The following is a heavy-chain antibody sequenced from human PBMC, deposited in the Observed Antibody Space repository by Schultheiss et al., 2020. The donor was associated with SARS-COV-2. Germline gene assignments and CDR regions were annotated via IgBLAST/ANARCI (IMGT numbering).Heavy chain of an antibody. CDR2: IYHSGST. Sequence: SETLSLTCAVYGGSFSGYYWSWIRQPPGKGLEWIGSIYHSGSTYYNPSLKSRVTISVDTSKNQFSLKLSSVTAADTAVYYCARDRGGYDSLYYYYGMDVWGQGTTVTVSS. CDR1: GGSFSGYY. CDR3: ARDRGGYDSLYYYYGMDV. V-gene: IGHV4-34*01. J-gene: IGHJ6*02. D-gene: IGHD5-12*01.